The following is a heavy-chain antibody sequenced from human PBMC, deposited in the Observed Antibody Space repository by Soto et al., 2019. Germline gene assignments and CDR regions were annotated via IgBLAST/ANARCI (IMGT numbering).Heavy chain of an antibody. Sequence: QVQLLESGPGLVKPSETLSLTCTIYGGSISSYFWSWIRQPPGKGLEWIGYIHYSGTTVYSPSLKRRVTMSIATSENQLTLNLTSVTAADTAVYYCARDTGSYYLDSWGQGSLVTLSS. D-gene: IGHD1-26*01. CDR3: ARDTGSYYLDS. CDR2: IHYSGTT. J-gene: IGHJ4*02. V-gene: IGHV4-59*01. CDR1: GGSISSYF.